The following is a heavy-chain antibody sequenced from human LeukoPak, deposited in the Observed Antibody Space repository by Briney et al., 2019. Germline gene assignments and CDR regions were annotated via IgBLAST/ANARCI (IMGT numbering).Heavy chain of an antibody. CDR3: AKGARNAFFDY. CDR1: GFASGSEA. CDR2: ISPGGGTT. Sequence: GGSLRLSCAVSGFASGSEAMSWVRQSPARGLEWVASISPGGGTTYYADYVKGRFTISRDNSKNTLYLQMNSLRAEDTAVYYCAKGARNAFFDYWGQGTLVTVSS. V-gene: IGHV3-23*01. J-gene: IGHJ4*02. D-gene: IGHD2-2*01.